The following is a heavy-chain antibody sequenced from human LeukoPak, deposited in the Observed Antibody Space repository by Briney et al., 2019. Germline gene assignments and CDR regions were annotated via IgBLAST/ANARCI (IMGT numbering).Heavy chain of an antibody. Sequence: GESLKISCKGSGYSFTNYWIGWVRQMPGKGLEWMGIIYPGDSDTRYSPSFQGQVTISADKSISTAYLQWSSLEASDTAMYYCASLFRDDVFDIWGQGTMVTVSS. CDR3: ASLFRDDVFDI. J-gene: IGHJ3*02. CDR1: GYSFTNYW. D-gene: IGHD3-10*01. V-gene: IGHV5-51*01. CDR2: IYPGDSDT.